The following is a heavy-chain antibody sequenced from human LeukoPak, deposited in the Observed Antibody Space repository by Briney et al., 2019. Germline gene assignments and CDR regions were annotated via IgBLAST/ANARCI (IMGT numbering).Heavy chain of an antibody. J-gene: IGHJ3*02. Sequence: SETLSLTCTVSGGSISSYYWSWIRQPPGKGLEWIGYIYYSGSTNYNPSLKSRVTISVDTSKNQFSLRLSSVTAADTAVYYCARSYGDYARDAFDIWGQGTMVTVSS. V-gene: IGHV4-59*12. CDR3: ARSYGDYARDAFDI. CDR1: GGSISSYY. D-gene: IGHD4-17*01. CDR2: IYYSGST.